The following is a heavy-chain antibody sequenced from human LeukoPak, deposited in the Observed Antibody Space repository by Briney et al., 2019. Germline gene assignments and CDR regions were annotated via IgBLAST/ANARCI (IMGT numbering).Heavy chain of an antibody. CDR1: GGSFSGYY. D-gene: IGHD5-24*01. J-gene: IGHJ4*02. CDR2: INHSGST. V-gene: IGHV4-34*01. Sequence: PSETLSLTCAVYGGSFSGYYWSWIRQPPGKGLEWIGEINHSGSTNYNPSLKSRVTISVDTSKNQFSLKLSSETAADTAVYYCARREMATTRYYFDYWGQGTLVTVSS. CDR3: ARREMATTRYYFDY.